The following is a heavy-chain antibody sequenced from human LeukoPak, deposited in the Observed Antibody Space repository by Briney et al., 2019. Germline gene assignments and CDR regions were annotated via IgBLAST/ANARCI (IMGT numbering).Heavy chain of an antibody. CDR3: AKDRTYCSSTNCYGTYYFDY. Sequence: GGSLRLSCAASGFTFTNYALTWVRQAPGKGLEWVSTISGSGGRTYYADSVKGRFTISRDNSKNTLNLQMNSLRAEDTAEYYCAKDRTYCSSTNCYGTYYFDYWGQGTLATVSS. J-gene: IGHJ4*02. CDR1: GFTFTNYA. V-gene: IGHV3-23*01. D-gene: IGHD2-2*01. CDR2: ISGSGGRT.